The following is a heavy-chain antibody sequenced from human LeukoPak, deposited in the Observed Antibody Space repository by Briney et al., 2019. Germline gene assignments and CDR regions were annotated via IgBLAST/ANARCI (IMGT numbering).Heavy chain of an antibody. D-gene: IGHD3-22*01. CDR3: ARSYDSSGYNKYYFDY. V-gene: IGHV4-34*01. CDR1: GASISSSS. CDR2: INHSGST. Sequence: SETLSLTCTVSGASISSSSWTWIRQAPGKGLEWIGEINHSGSTNYNPSLKSRVTISVDTSKNQFSLKLSSVTAADTAVYYCARSYDSSGYNKYYFDYWGQGTLVTVSS. J-gene: IGHJ4*02.